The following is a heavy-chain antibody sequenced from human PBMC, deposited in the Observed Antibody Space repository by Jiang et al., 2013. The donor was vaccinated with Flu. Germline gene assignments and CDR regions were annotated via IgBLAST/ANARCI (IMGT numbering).Heavy chain of an antibody. V-gene: IGHV1-18*01. CDR1: GYSFNTYD. D-gene: IGHD1-1*01. CDR2: ISPYTGST. J-gene: IGHJ4*02. CDR3: VREGQLLKYYFDY. Sequence: GAEVKKPGASVKVSCKVSGYSFNTYDISWVRQAPGQGLEWMGWISPYTGSTRYAQEFHGRVTLTTDTSASTAYMDLRSLRSDDTAVYYCVREGQLLKYYFDYWGQGTLVTVSS.